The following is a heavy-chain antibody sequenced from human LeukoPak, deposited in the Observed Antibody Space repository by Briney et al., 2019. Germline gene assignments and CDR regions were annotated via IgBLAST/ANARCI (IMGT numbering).Heavy chain of an antibody. CDR2: IYTSGST. Sequence: SETLSLTCTVSGGSISSGSYYWSWIRQPAGKGLEWIGRIYTSGSTNYNPSPKSRVTISVDTTKNQFSLKLSSVTAADTAVYYCARERRDGYKVYFDYWGQGTLVTVSS. D-gene: IGHD5-24*01. CDR1: GGSISSGSYY. V-gene: IGHV4-61*02. CDR3: ARERRDGYKVYFDY. J-gene: IGHJ4*02.